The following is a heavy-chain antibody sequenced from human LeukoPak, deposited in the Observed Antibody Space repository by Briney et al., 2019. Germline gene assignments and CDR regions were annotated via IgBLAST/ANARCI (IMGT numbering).Heavy chain of an antibody. CDR2: IYYSGST. CDR1: GGSISSYY. V-gene: IGHV4-59*01. J-gene: IGHJ6*03. D-gene: IGHD3-10*01. CDR3: ARQLRRYYMDV. Sequence: PSETLSLTCTVSGGSISSYYWSWIRQPPGKGLEWIGYIYYSGSTNYNPSLKSRVTISVDTSKNQFSLKLGSVTAADTAVYYCARQLRRYYMDVWGKGTTVTVSS.